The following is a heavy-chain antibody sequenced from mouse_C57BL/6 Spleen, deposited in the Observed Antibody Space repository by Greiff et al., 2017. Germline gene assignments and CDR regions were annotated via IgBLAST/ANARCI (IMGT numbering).Heavy chain of an antibody. D-gene: IGHD4-1*01. CDR2: IRSKSNNYAT. Sequence: EVQGVESGGGLVQPKGSLKLSCAASGFSFNTYAMNWVRQAPGKGLEWVARIRSKSNNYATYYADSVKDRFTISRDDSESMLYLQMNNLKTEDTAMYYCVRQGLGGLDYWGQGTTLTVSS. CDR3: VRQGLGGLDY. J-gene: IGHJ2*01. CDR1: GFSFNTYA. V-gene: IGHV10-1*01.